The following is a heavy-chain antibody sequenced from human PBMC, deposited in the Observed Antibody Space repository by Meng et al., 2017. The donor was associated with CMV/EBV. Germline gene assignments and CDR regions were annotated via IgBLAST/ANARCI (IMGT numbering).Heavy chain of an antibody. Sequence: GSLRLSCTVSGGSISSYYWSWIRQPPGKGLEWIGYIYYSGSTNYNPSLKSRVTISVDTSKNQFSLKLSSVTAADTAVYYCARDRLQFAHNYAFDIWGQGTMVTVSS. J-gene: IGHJ3*02. D-gene: IGHD4-11*01. CDR3: ARDRLQFAHNYAFDI. CDR2: IYYSGST. V-gene: IGHV4-59*01. CDR1: GGSISSYY.